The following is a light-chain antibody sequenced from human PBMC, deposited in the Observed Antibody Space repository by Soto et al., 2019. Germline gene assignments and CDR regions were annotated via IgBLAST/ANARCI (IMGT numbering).Light chain of an antibody. CDR1: SSDVGGYNY. CDR2: EVS. Sequence: QSVLTQPLSASGSFGQSVTISCTGTSSDVGGYNYVSWYQQHPGKAPKLMIYEVSERPSGVPDRFSGSKSGNTASLTVSGLQADDEADYYCSSYSGTNYHYVFGTGTKLTVL. V-gene: IGLV2-8*01. J-gene: IGLJ1*01. CDR3: SSYSGTNYHYV.